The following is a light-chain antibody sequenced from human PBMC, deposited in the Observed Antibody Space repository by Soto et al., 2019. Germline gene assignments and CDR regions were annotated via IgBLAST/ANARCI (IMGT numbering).Light chain of an antibody. J-gene: IGLJ3*02. CDR2: GNS. CDR3: QSYDSRSFWV. V-gene: IGLV1-40*01. Sequence: QAVVTQPPSVSGAPGQRVTISCTGSSANIGAGYDVYWYQQLPGVAPKPLIYGNSNRPSGVPDRFSGSKSGTSASLAITGLQVEDEADYYCQSYDSRSFWVFGGGTKLTVL. CDR1: SANIGAGYD.